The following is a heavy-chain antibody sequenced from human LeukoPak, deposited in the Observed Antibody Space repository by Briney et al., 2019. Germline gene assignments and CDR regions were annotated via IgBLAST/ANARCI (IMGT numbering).Heavy chain of an antibody. CDR3: AKDGGSDPDSFDI. CDR1: GFTFSSYE. Sequence: GGSLRLSCAASGFTFSSYEMNWVRQAPGKGLEWLAFIRYDGSNKNYADSVKGRFTISRDNTKNSLYLQMNSLRAEDTAVYYRAKDGGSDPDSFDIWGQGTMVTVSS. D-gene: IGHD2-15*01. J-gene: IGHJ3*02. V-gene: IGHV3-30*02. CDR2: IRYDGSNK.